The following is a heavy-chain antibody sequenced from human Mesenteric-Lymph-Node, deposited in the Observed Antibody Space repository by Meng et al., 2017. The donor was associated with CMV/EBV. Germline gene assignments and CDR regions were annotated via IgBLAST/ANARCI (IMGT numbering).Heavy chain of an antibody. Sequence: GESLKISCVVSGFTFENYAMSWVRQVPGKGLEWVAVIYSGASATLYADSVRGRFTISSDNSNTLYLHMDTLRPEDTAVYYCARDRGSDFWSGFYPYWGQGTLVTVSS. CDR1: GFTFENYA. CDR3: ARDRGSDFWSGFYPY. V-gene: IGHV3-23*03. J-gene: IGHJ4*02. CDR2: IYSGASAT. D-gene: IGHD3-3*01.